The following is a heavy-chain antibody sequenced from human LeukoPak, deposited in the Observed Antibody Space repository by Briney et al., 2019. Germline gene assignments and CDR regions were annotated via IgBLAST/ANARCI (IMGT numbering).Heavy chain of an antibody. Sequence: GGSLRLSCAASGFTFNSFFLNWVRLTPGRELEWLACISQDGSETFYLDSVRGRFTISRDNTKNSLYLQMDSLRAEDTAVYFCVRDLGHSRHYFEYWGQGALVTVSS. CDR3: VRDLGHSRHYFEY. CDR1: GFTFNSFF. V-gene: IGHV3-7*01. CDR2: ISQDGSET. D-gene: IGHD7-27*01. J-gene: IGHJ4*02.